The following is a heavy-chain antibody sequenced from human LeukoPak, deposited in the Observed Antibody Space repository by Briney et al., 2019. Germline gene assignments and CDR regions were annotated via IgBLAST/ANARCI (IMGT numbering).Heavy chain of an antibody. CDR3: AIYVCIVATMKGCFDY. J-gene: IGHJ4*02. CDR2: INWNGGST. CDR1: GLRLDGYG. V-gene: IGHV3-20*04. D-gene: IGHD5-12*01. Sequence: SLTHPCGGSGLRLDGYGMIGVRQAPGKGLEWVSGINWNGGSTRYAGSLKGRFTISRDNAKNSLYLQINRLSVGDTACFYCAIYVCIVATMKGCFDYWGQGILVTVSS.